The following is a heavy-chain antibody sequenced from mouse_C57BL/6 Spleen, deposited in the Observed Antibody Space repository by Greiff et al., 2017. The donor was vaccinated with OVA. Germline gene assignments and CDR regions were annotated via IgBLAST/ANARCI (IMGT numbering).Heavy chain of an antibody. D-gene: IGHD3-3*01. J-gene: IGHJ4*01. CDR3: ARGLGPYYAMDY. CDR1: GFTFSDYY. CDR2: INYDGSST. V-gene: IGHV5-16*01. Sequence: EVKVVESEGGLVQPGSSMKLSCTASGFTFSDYYMAWVRQVPEKGLEWVANINYDGSSTYYLDSLKSRFIISRDNAKNILYLQMSSLKSEDTATYYCARGLGPYYAMDYWGQGTSVTVSS.